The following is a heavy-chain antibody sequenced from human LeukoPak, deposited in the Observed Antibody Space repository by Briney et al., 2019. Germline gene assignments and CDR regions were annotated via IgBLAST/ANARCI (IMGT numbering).Heavy chain of an antibody. D-gene: IGHD2-8*02. J-gene: IGHJ6*03. CDR2: MYNSGST. CDR3: ARAPTGCYMDV. CDR1: GYSITSGFC. V-gene: IGHV4-38-2*01. Sequence: SETLSLTCGVSGYSITSGFCWGRIRQPPGKGLEWIAFMYNSGSTYYDPSLKSRVTMSIDTSKNLLSLKLGSVTAADTAVYYCARAPTGCYMDVWGKGTTVTVSS.